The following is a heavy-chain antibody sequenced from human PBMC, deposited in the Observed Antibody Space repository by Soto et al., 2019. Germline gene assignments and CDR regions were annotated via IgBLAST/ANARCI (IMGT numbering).Heavy chain of an antibody. Sequence: QVQLQQWGAGLLKPSETLSLTCVVYGESFRDYYWSWIRQPPGKGLEWIGEVSHSGTTNYNPSLKRRLTISVDTSKNQFSLKVNSVTAADTAVYYCARSKPGRPDYWGQGTLVTVSS. J-gene: IGHJ4*02. V-gene: IGHV4-34*02. D-gene: IGHD6-6*01. CDR3: ARSKPGRPDY. CDR2: VSHSGTT. CDR1: GESFRDYY.